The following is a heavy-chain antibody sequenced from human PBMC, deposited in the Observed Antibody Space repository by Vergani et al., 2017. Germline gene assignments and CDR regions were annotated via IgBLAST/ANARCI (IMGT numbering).Heavy chain of an antibody. CDR2: IYNSGNG. Sequence: QMQLQESGPGLVKASETLSLTCTVSGDSIISRSYYWGWIRQPPGKGLEWIGSIYNSGNGDSSSSLKSRVTISADSSKNQFSLRLTSVTAADTAVYYCASGKYYSDSTSHFRGGYFDVWGHGTLVTVPS. CDR1: GDSIISRSYY. D-gene: IGHD3-16*01. CDR3: ASGKYYSDSTSHFRGGYFDV. V-gene: IGHV4-39*01. J-gene: IGHJ2*01.